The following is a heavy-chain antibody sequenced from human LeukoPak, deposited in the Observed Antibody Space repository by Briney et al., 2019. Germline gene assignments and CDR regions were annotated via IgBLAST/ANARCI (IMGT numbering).Heavy chain of an antibody. CDR3: ARITARVFDY. D-gene: IGHD6-6*01. J-gene: IGHJ4*02. V-gene: IGHV6-1*01. Sequence: SQTLSLTCAISGDSVSNNNAAWNWIRQSPSRGLEWLGRTYYRSKWYNDYAVSMKSRITINPDTSKNQFSLQLDSVTPEDTAVYYCARITARVFDYWGQGTLVTVSS. CDR1: GDSVSNNNAA. CDR2: TYYRSKWYN.